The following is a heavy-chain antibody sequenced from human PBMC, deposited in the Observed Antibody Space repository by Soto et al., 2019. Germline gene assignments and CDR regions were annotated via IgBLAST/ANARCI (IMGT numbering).Heavy chain of an antibody. D-gene: IGHD3-22*01. CDR3: ARHLYDSTGTHLG. CDR2: IHSGGST. J-gene: IGHJ4*02. CDR1: GFTVSSSY. Sequence: GGSLRLSCAASGFTVSSSYMSWVRQAPGKGLEWVSVIHSGGSTYYADSVKDRFSISRDNSKNTLYLQMNSLRAEDTAVYYCARHLYDSTGTHLGWSQGTLVTVSS. V-gene: IGHV3-66*04.